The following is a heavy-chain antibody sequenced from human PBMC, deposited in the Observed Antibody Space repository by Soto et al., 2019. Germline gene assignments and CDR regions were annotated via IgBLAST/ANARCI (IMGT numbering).Heavy chain of an antibody. CDR2: MNPNSGNT. J-gene: IGHJ5*02. CDR3: ARETVSSFDT. V-gene: IGHV1-8*01. CDR1: GYTSPSYD. Sequence: QVQLVQAGAEVKKPGASVKVSCKASGYTSPSYDTNWVRQATGQGLEWMGWMNPNSGNTGYAQKFQGRVTMTRNTSISTAYMELSSLISEDTAVYYCARETVSSFDTWGQGTLVTVSS. D-gene: IGHD3-16*01.